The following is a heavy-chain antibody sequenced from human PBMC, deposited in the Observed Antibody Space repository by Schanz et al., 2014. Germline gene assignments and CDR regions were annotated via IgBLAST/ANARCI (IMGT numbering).Heavy chain of an antibody. CDR1: GFIFSSYG. CDR2: IWYDGSNK. J-gene: IGHJ6*02. D-gene: IGHD6-13*01. Sequence: QVQLVESGGGVVQPGRSLRLSCAASGFIFSSYGLHWVRQAPGKGLEWVAFIWYDGSNKYYADSVKGRFTISRDNSKNTLSLQMNSLRAEDTSVYFCARVRRRIATPSTTSFRNYYYYAMGVWGQGTTVTVSS. CDR3: ARVRRRIATPSTTSFRNYYYYAMGV. V-gene: IGHV3-33*01.